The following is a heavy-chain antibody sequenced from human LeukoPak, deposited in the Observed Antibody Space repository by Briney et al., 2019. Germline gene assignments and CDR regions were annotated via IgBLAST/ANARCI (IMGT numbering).Heavy chain of an antibody. V-gene: IGHV3-23*01. J-gene: IGHJ5*02. Sequence: GSLRLSCAASGFTFSGYAMSWVRQAPGKGLEWVSAISGSGGSTYYEDSVQGRFTISRDNLKNTLYLQMNSLRAEDTAVYYCAKCPTGFYRNWFDPWGQGTLVTVSS. D-gene: IGHD3-9*01. CDR3: AKCPTGFYRNWFDP. CDR1: GFTFSGYA. CDR2: ISGSGGST.